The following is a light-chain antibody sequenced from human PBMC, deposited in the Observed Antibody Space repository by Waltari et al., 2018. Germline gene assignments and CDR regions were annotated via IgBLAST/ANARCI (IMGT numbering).Light chain of an antibody. Sequence: DIQMTQSPSSLSASVGDRVTITCRESQGIRYLHWYQQKAGRAPKLLIYDASNLESGVPSRFSGSGSGTDFTLTISSLRPEDFATYYCQQSDFVPLTFGGGTKVDIK. CDR2: DAS. CDR3: QQSDFVPLT. CDR1: QGIRY. V-gene: IGKV1-39*01. J-gene: IGKJ4*01.